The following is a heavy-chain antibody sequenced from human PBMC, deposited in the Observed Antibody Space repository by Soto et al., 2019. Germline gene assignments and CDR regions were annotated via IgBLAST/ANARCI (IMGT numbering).Heavy chain of an antibody. CDR3: VRGKRWLQLVFDY. D-gene: IGHD1-1*01. V-gene: IGHV5-51*01. Sequence: PGESLKISCKGSGYSFTSYWIGWVRQMPGKGLEWMGIIYPGDSDTRYSPSFQGQVTISADKSISTAYLQWSSLKASDTAMYYCVRGKRWLQLVFDYWGQGTLVTVSS. CDR2: IYPGDSDT. J-gene: IGHJ4*02. CDR1: GYSFTSYW.